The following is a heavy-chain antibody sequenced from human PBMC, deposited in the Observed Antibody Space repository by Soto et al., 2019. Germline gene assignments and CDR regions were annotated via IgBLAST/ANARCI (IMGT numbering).Heavy chain of an antibody. CDR2: INQDGSDR. Sequence: EVQLVESGGGLVQPGGSLRLSCAASGFTFSAYWMSWVRQAPGKGLEWVASINQDGSDRRYVDSMRGRFTVSRDNTKNSLYLQMTGLRVEDTDVYFCASLYGSVTTFDYWGQGTLATVSS. J-gene: IGHJ4*02. CDR1: GFTFSAYW. CDR3: ASLYGSVTTFDY. V-gene: IGHV3-7*01. D-gene: IGHD6-19*01.